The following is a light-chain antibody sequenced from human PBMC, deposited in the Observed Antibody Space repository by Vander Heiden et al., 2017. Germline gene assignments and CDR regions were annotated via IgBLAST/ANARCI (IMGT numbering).Light chain of an antibody. J-gene: IGKJ1*01. V-gene: IGKV1-5*01. CDR1: HGIHYY. Sequence: DIQITQSPSTLSASVGDRVTVTCRASHGIHYYLAWFQQKPGKAPNLLISNASNLESGVPSRFSGRGSGTEFTLTITRLQPDDFATYFCQQYHSPLTFGQGTKLE. CDR2: NAS. CDR3: QQYHSPLT.